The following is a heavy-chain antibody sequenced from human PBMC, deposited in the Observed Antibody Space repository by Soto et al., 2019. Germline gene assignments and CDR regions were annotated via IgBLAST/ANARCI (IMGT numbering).Heavy chain of an antibody. CDR2: SIPIQGRA. J-gene: IGHJ6*03. CDR1: GGSFISYI. CDR3: AKSLVFVDHAYMDV. D-gene: IGHD2-21*01. V-gene: IGHV1-69*02. Sequence: QVQLVQSGAEVRKPGSSVKVSCEASGGSFISYIFTWVRQAPGQGLEWMGRSIPIQGRADYALKFQARVTITADRSTQTVYMELRSLRPEDTALYYGAKSLVFVDHAYMDVWGKGTTVTVSS.